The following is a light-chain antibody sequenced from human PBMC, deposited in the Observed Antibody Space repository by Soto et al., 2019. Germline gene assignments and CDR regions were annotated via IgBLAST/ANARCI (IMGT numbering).Light chain of an antibody. CDR3: MQALTAPPT. CDR1: QSLLHSDGKTY. Sequence: DIVMTQTPLSLSVTPGQPASISCKSSQSLLHSDGKTYLHWYLQMPGQPPQLLIYETSSRFSGVPDRFSGSGSGTDFTLKISRVEAEDVGLYYCMQALTAPPTFGQATKVEIK. J-gene: IGKJ1*01. CDR2: ETS. V-gene: IGKV2-29*03.